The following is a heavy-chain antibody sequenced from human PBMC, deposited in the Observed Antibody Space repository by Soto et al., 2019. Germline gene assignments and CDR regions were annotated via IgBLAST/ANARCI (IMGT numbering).Heavy chain of an antibody. CDR3: ARGGHIAVVTASFEY. J-gene: IGHJ4*02. Sequence: ASLKVDCKPSGSTLNTYYLRCGRHTPGQGLEWMGIIHPSGGGSTYAQKFLGRVTMTRDTSTSTVFMELSSLRSADTAVYYCARGGHIAVVTASFEYWGQGTLVTVSS. CDR2: IHPSGGGS. V-gene: IGHV1-46*02. CDR1: GSTLNTYY. D-gene: IGHD2-21*02.